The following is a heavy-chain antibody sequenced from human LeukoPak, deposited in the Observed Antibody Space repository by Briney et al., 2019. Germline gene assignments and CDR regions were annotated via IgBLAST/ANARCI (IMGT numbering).Heavy chain of an antibody. D-gene: IGHD1-26*01. Sequence: GGSLRLSCAASGFTFDDYAMHWVRQAPGKGLEWVSGISWNSGSIGYADSVKGRFTISRDNAKNSLYLQMNSLRAEDTALYYCAKALGGWVGKAFDIWGQGTMVTVSS. CDR2: ISWNSGSI. J-gene: IGHJ3*02. CDR1: GFTFDDYA. CDR3: AKALGGWVGKAFDI. V-gene: IGHV3-9*01.